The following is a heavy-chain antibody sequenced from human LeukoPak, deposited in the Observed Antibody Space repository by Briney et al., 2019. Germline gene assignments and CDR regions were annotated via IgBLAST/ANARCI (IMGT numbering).Heavy chain of an antibody. J-gene: IGHJ4*02. CDR3: ARGLPDPPDLDY. Sequence: RSGGSLRLSCAASGFTFSSYSMNWVRQAPGKGLEWVSSISSSSSYIYYADSVKGRFTISRDNAKNSLYLQMNSLRAEDTAVYYCARGLPDPPDLDYWGQGTLVTVSS. D-gene: IGHD1-14*01. CDR2: ISSSSSYI. CDR1: GFTFSSYS. V-gene: IGHV3-21*01.